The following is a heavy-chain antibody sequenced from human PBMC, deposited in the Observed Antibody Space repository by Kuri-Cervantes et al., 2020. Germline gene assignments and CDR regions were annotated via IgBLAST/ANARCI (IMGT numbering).Heavy chain of an antibody. CDR1: GGTFSRYA. D-gene: IGHD5-24*01. V-gene: IGHV1-69*05. Sequence: SVKVSCKASGGTFSRYAISWVRQAPGQGLEWMGGIIPIFGTANYAQKFQGRVTITTDESTSTAYMELRSLRSDDTALYYCARDCRPSRAPSNDAFDIWGQGTMVTVSS. J-gene: IGHJ3*02. CDR3: ARDCRPSRAPSNDAFDI. CDR2: IIPIFGTA.